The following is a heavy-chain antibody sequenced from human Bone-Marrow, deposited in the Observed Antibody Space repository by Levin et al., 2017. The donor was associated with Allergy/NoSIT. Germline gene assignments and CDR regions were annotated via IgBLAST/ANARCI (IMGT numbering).Heavy chain of an antibody. CDR1: GFTFGGYG. CDR3: SRGSYGSGSYDFDY. J-gene: IGHJ4*02. V-gene: IGHV3-49*03. D-gene: IGHD3-10*01. CDR2: MRSKGEGETT. Sequence: GESLKISCTGSGFTFGGYGMSWFRQAPGKGREWGGGMRSKGEGETTEYAASVKGRFIISRDDSKTIAYLQMNSLKTEDTAVYYCSRGSYGSGSYDFDYWGQGTLVTVSS.